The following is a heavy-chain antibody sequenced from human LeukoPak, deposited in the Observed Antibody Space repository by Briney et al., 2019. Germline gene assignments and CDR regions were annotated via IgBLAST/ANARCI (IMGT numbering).Heavy chain of an antibody. CDR2: INPSGGST. Sequence: ASVKVSCKASGYTFTSYYMHWVRQAPGQGLEWMGIINPSGGSTSYAQKFQGRVTMTRDTSTSTVYMELSSLRSEDTAVYYCARDNGSPLYYYYGMDVWGQGTTVTVSS. CDR3: ARDNGSPLYYYYGMDV. J-gene: IGHJ6*02. CDR1: GYTFTSYY. D-gene: IGHD3-10*01. V-gene: IGHV1-46*01.